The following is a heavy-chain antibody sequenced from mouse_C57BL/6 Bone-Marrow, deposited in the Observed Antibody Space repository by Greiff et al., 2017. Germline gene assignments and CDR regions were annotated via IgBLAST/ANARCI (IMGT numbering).Heavy chain of an antibody. J-gene: IGHJ1*03. CDR3: AREGRRGYFDV. CDR2: ISDGGSYT. CDR1: GFTFSSYA. V-gene: IGHV5-4*01. Sequence: EVKLMESGGGLVKPGGSLKLSCAASGFTFSSYAMSWVRQTPEKRLEWVATISDGGSYTYYPDNVKGRFTISRDNAKNNLYLQMSQLKSEDTAMYYCAREGRRGYFDVWGTGTTVTVSS.